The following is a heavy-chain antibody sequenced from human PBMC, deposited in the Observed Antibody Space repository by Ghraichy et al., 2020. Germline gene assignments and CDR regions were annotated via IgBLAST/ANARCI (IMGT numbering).Heavy chain of an antibody. Sequence: SETLSLTCAIYGESFSGYYWGWIRQPPGKGQEWIREINHTGGTRYNPSLKSRVTLSVDTSNKQFSLKLTSVTAADTAVYWCARVNSCWNWYFDLWGRGTLVTVSS. CDR2: INHTGGT. V-gene: IGHV4-34*01. J-gene: IGHJ2*01. CDR1: GESFSGYY. D-gene: IGHD6-19*01. CDR3: ARVNSCWNWYFDL.